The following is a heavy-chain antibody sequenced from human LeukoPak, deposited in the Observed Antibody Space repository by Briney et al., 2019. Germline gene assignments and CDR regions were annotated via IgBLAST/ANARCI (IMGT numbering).Heavy chain of an antibody. D-gene: IGHD2-2*01. J-gene: IGHJ4*02. CDR2: IKQDGSAK. V-gene: IGHV3-7*01. CDR1: GFTFSDYW. CDR3: ARWRGSTSERSDY. Sequence: PGGSLRLSCKASGFTFSDYWMTWVRQAPGKGLEWVANIKQDGSAKYYVDSVKGRFTISRDNAKNSLYLQMDSLRVEDTATYYCARWRGSTSERSDYWGQGTLVTVSS.